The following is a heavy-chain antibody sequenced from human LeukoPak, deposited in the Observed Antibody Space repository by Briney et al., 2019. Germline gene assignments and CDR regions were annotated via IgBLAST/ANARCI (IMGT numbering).Heavy chain of an antibody. CDR1: GYTFTGYY. J-gene: IGHJ3*02. V-gene: IGHV1-2*02. CDR2: INPNSGGT. CDR3: ARGYKLAYYDSSGYYYGHAFDI. D-gene: IGHD3-22*01. Sequence: ASVKVSCKASGYTFTGYYMHWVRQAPGQGLEWMGWINPNSGGTNYAQKFQGRVTMTRDTSISTAYMELSRLRSDDTAVYYCARGYKLAYYDSSGYYYGHAFDIWGQGTMVTVSS.